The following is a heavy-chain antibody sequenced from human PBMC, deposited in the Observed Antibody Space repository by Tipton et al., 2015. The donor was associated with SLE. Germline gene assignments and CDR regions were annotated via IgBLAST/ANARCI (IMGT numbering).Heavy chain of an antibody. Sequence: LRLSCTVSGGSISSSSYYWGWVRQPPGKGLEWIGYIYYVGNTDYNPSLKSRVALSLHTSENQFSLKLSSVTAADTAVYFCARMYGDSRTNWFDPWGQGTLVTVSS. D-gene: IGHD4-17*01. J-gene: IGHJ5*02. CDR2: IYYVGNT. V-gene: IGHV4-61*05. CDR1: GGSISSSSYY. CDR3: ARMYGDSRTNWFDP.